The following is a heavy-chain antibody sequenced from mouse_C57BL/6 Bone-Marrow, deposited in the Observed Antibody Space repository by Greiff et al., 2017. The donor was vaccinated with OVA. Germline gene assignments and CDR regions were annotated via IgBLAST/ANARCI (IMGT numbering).Heavy chain of an antibody. Sequence: EVQGVESGGGLVQPGGSLKLSCAASGFTFSDYYMYWVRQTPEKRLEWVAYISNGGGSTYYPDTVKGRFTISRDNAKNTLYLQMSRLKSEDTAMYYCARQGYYGSSYGYFDVWGTGTTVTVSS. CDR3: ARQGYYGSSYGYFDV. CDR1: GFTFSDYY. J-gene: IGHJ1*03. D-gene: IGHD1-1*01. V-gene: IGHV5-12*01. CDR2: ISNGGGST.